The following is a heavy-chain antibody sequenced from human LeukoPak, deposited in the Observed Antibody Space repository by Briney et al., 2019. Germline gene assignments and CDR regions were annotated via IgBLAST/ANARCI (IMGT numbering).Heavy chain of an antibody. Sequence: PGGSLRLSCAASGFTFSSHGMTWVRQAPGKGLEWVSGISGRGDSIYYADSVKGRFTISRDNAKNSLYLQMNSLRAEDTAVYYCAREFVPYGWFDYWGQGTLVTVSS. CDR1: GFTFSSHG. CDR2: ISGRGDSI. V-gene: IGHV3-23*01. D-gene: IGHD6-19*01. CDR3: AREFVPYGWFDY. J-gene: IGHJ4*02.